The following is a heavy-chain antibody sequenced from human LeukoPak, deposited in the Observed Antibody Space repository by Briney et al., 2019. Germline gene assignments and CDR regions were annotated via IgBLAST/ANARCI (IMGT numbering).Heavy chain of an antibody. CDR3: ARASRGSSGYYYGFDS. CDR2: IETSGSI. Sequence: SQTLSLTCIVSGGSIRSGSDCWSSIRQPAGGGLEWLGCIETSGSINYNPSLKSRVTISVDTSKNQFSLNLSSVTAADTAVYYCARASRGSSGYYYGFDSWGQGTLVTVSS. D-gene: IGHD3-22*01. V-gene: IGHV4-61*02. CDR1: GGSIRSGSDC. J-gene: IGHJ4*02.